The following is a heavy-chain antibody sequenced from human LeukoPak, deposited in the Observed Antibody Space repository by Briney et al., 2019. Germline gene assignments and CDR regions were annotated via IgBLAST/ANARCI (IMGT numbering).Heavy chain of an antibody. J-gene: IGHJ4*02. Sequence: PSETLSLICTVSGGSISSSSYYWGWIRQPPGKGLEWIGTIYYSGSTYYNPSLKSRVTISVDTSKNQFSLKLSSVTAADTAVYYCARLETYYYDSSGYYYGYFDYWGQGTLVTVSS. V-gene: IGHV4-39*01. CDR3: ARLETYYYDSSGYYYGYFDY. D-gene: IGHD3-22*01. CDR1: GGSISSSSYY. CDR2: IYYSGST.